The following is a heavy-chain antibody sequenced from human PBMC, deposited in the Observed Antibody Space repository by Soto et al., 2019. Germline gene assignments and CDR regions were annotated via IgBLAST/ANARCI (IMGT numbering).Heavy chain of an antibody. D-gene: IGHD3-22*01. CDR3: AKVFYYFDTRGPVDL. J-gene: IGHJ5*02. V-gene: IGHV3-30*18. CDR2: ISHDGSNE. Sequence: QVQLVESGGGVVQPGRSLRLSCTASGFTFSSYGMHWVRQAPGKGLEWVAAISHDGSNEYNADSVKGRFTISRDNSKSTLSLQMNTLRAEETGIYYCAKVFYYFDTRGPVDLWGQGTLVTVSS. CDR1: GFTFSSYG.